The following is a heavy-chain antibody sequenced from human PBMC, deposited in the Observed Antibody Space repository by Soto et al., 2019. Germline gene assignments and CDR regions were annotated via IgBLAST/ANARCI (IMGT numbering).Heavy chain of an antibody. D-gene: IGHD6-6*01. CDR1: AFSFSRYW. CDR2: INQGGSEK. CDR3: ARICYSSSSLDY. J-gene: IGHJ4*02. V-gene: IGHV3-7*01. Sequence: EVQLVESEGGLVQPGGSLRLSCAASAFSFSRYWMTWVRQAPGKGLEWVANINQGGSEKIYVDSVKGRFIISRDNAKNSVYLQINTLRVEDTAVYYCARICYSSSSLDYWGRGTLVTVSS.